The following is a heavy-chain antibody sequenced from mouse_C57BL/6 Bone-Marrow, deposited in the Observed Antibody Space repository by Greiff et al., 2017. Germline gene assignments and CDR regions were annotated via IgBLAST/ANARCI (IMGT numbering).Heavy chain of an antibody. CDR1: GFNITDDN. Sequence: EVQLQQSGAELVRPGASVKLSCTASGFNITDDNMHWVKQRPEQGLEWIGWIDPGNGDTKYAQKFQGKDTLTADTSSKTAYLQLSHLTSEDTAVYYCTTRIYYGGSSCGAMDYWGQGTSVTVSA. J-gene: IGHJ4*01. CDR3: TTRIYYGGSSCGAMDY. D-gene: IGHD1-1*01. CDR2: IDPGNGDT. V-gene: IGHV14-4*01.